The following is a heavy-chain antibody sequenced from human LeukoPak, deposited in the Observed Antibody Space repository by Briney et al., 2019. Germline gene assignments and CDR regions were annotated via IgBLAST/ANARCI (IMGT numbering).Heavy chain of an antibody. CDR2: INHSGST. Sequence: KASETLSLTCAVYGGSFSGYYWSWIRQPPGKGLEWIGEINHSGSTNYNPSLKSRVTISVDTSKNQFSLKLSSVTAADTAVYYCARRSGYGSGSYRNWFDPWGQGTLATVSS. J-gene: IGHJ5*02. D-gene: IGHD3-10*01. CDR1: GGSFSGYY. V-gene: IGHV4-34*01. CDR3: ARRSGYGSGSYRNWFDP.